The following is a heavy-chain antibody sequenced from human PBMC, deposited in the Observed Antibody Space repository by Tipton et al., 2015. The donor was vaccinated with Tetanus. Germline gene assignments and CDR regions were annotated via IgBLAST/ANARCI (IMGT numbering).Heavy chain of an antibody. CDR2: IYYSGST. Sequence: LRLSCTVSGGSISSYYWSWIRQPPGKGLEWIGYIYYSGSTNYNPSLKSRVTISVDTSKNQFSLKLSSVTAADTAVYYCARANYDNSKKGPFDSWGQGTLVIVSS. CDR3: ARANYDNSKKGPFDS. J-gene: IGHJ4*02. V-gene: IGHV4-59*01. CDR1: GGSISSYY. D-gene: IGHD3-3*01.